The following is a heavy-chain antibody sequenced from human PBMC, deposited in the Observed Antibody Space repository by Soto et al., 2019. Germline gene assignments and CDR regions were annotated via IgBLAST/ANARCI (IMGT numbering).Heavy chain of an antibody. CDR1: GCSISSYY. Sequence: SETLSLTCTVSGCSISSYYWSWIRQPPGKGLEWIGYIYYSGSTNYNPSLKSRVTISVDTSKNQFSLKLSSVTAADTAVYYCARDFRFDPWGQGTLVTVSS. J-gene: IGHJ5*02. CDR3: ARDFRFDP. CDR2: IYYSGST. V-gene: IGHV4-59*01.